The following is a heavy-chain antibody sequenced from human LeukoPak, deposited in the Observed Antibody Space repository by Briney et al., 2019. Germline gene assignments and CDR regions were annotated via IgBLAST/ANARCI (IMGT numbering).Heavy chain of an antibody. Sequence: GGSLGLSCAASGFTFSSYDMHWVRQATGKGLEWVSAIGTAGDTYYPGSVKGRFTISRENAKNSLYLQMNSLRAGDTAVYYCARRGYSSGWYDYYGMDVWGQGTTVTVSS. CDR3: ARRGYSSGWYDYYGMDV. CDR1: GFTFSSYD. D-gene: IGHD6-19*01. J-gene: IGHJ6*02. V-gene: IGHV3-13*01. CDR2: IGTAGDT.